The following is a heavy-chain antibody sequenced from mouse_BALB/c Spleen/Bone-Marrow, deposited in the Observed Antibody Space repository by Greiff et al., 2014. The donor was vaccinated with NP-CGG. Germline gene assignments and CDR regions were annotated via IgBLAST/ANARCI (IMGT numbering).Heavy chain of an antibody. J-gene: IGHJ1*01. CDR3: AKQYGNYDWYFDV. D-gene: IGHD2-1*01. CDR1: GFSLSDYG. CDR2: IWGGGST. V-gene: IGHV2-6-5*01. Sequence: VKLQESGPGLVAPSQSLSITCTVSGFSLSDYGVSWIRQPPGKGLEWLGVIWGGGSTYYNSALKSRLSISKDNSKSQVFLKMNSLQTDDTAMYYCAKQYGNYDWYFDVWGAGTTVTVSS.